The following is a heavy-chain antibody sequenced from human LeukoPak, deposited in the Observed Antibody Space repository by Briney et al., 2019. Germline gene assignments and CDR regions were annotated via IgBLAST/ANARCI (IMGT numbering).Heavy chain of an antibody. V-gene: IGHV1-18*01. D-gene: IGHD5-18*01. CDR2: ISAYNGNT. Sequence: ASVKVSCTASGYTFTSYGISWVRQAPGQGLEWMGWISAYNGNTNYAQKLQGRVTMTTDTSTSTAYMELRSLRSDDTAVNYCARDHLRLMQLWFGNWFDPWGQGTLVTVSS. CDR3: ARDHLRLMQLWFGNWFDP. J-gene: IGHJ5*02. CDR1: GYTFTSYG.